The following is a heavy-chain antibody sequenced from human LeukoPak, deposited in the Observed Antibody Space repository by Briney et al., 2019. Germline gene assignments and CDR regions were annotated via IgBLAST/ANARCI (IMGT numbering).Heavy chain of an antibody. Sequence: PGRSLRLSCAASGFTFSSYGMHWVRQAPGKGLEWVAVISYDGSNKYYADSVKGRFTISRDNSKNTLYLQMNSLRAEDTAVYYCAKETYPYGDYDSSWFDYWGQGTLVTVSS. J-gene: IGHJ4*02. CDR1: GFTFSSYG. CDR2: ISYDGSNK. CDR3: AKETYPYGDYDSSWFDY. D-gene: IGHD4-17*01. V-gene: IGHV3-30*18.